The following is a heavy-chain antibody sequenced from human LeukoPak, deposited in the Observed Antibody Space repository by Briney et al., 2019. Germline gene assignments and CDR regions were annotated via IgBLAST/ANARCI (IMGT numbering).Heavy chain of an antibody. CDR1: GFTFTNYA. J-gene: IGHJ5*02. D-gene: IGHD5-24*01. CDR3: ASAEVGGYNLNWFDP. Sequence: GGSLRLSCAASGFTFTNYAMHWVRQAPGKGLEWVAVISFDGTNKYYANSVQGRFTISRDNSKNTLYLQMNSLRSEDTAVYYCASAEVGGYNLNWFDPWGQGTLVTVSS. V-gene: IGHV3-30-3*01. CDR2: ISFDGTNK.